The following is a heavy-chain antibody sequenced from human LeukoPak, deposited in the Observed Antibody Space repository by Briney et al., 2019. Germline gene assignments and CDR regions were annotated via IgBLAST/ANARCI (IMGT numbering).Heavy chain of an antibody. CDR3: ARESGIRLWLPNY. Sequence: PSETLSLTCTVSGDSISNYYWSWIRQPAGKRLEWIGRIYPSRSTKYHPSLKSRLTMSADTTKNQLSLKLSSVTAADTAVYYCARESGIRLWLPNYWGQGTLVTVSS. D-gene: IGHD5-18*01. J-gene: IGHJ4*02. V-gene: IGHV4-4*07. CDR2: IYPSRST. CDR1: GDSISNYY.